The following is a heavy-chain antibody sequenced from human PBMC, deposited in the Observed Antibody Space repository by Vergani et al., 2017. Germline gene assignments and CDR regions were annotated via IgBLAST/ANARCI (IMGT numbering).Heavy chain of an antibody. CDR3: ANALYTSGSDY. J-gene: IGHJ4*02. Sequence: QVQLVQSGAEVKKPGASVKVSCKASGYTFTSYYMHWVRQAPGQGLEWMGIINPSGGSTSYAQKFQGRVTMNRDTSTSTVYMELSSLRSEDTAVYYCANALYTSGSDYWGQGTLVTVSS. CDR1: GYTFTSYY. D-gene: IGHD3-16*01. CDR2: INPSGGST. V-gene: IGHV1-46*03.